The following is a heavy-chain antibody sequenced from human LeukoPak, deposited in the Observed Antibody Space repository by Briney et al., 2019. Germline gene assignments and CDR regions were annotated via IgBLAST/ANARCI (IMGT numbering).Heavy chain of an antibody. V-gene: IGHV1-69*01. Sequence: SVKVSCKASGGTFSSYAISWVRQAPGQGLEWMGGIIPIFGTANYAQKFQGRVTITADESTSTAYMELSSLRSEDTAVYYCARGPNLLLWFKDWGQGTLVTVSS. J-gene: IGHJ4*02. CDR1: GGTFSSYA. CDR3: ARGPNLLLWFKD. CDR2: IIPIFGTA. D-gene: IGHD3-10*01.